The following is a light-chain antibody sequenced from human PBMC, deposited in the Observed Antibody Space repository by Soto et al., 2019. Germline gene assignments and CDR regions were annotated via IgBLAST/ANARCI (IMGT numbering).Light chain of an antibody. CDR3: QQYDYWWT. CDR1: QSVTSN. V-gene: IGKV3-15*01. CDR2: RAS. J-gene: IGKJ1*01. Sequence: IVMTQSPGAVSVSPGERAPLSCRASQSVTSNVAWYQQKPGQAPRLLIYRASARATGVPARFSGSGSGTEFTLTISSLQSEDFGIYYCQQYDYWWTFGQGTKVDIK.